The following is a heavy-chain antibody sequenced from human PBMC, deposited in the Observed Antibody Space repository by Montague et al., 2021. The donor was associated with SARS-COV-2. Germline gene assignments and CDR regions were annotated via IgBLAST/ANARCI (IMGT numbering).Heavy chain of an antibody. Sequence: SLRLSCAASGFTFSSYEMNWVRQAPGKGLEWVSYISSSGSTIYYADSVKGRFTISRDNAKNLLYLQMNSLRAEDTAVYYCARDIAAAGTSFDYWGQGTLVTVSS. D-gene: IGHD6-13*01. CDR3: ARDIAAAGTSFDY. CDR2: ISSSGSTI. V-gene: IGHV3-48*03. J-gene: IGHJ4*02. CDR1: GFTFSSYE.